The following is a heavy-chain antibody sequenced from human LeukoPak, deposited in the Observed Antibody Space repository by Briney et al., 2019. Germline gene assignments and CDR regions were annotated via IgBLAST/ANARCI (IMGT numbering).Heavy chain of an antibody. D-gene: IGHD6-6*01. Sequence: GGSLRLSCAASGFTFSSYAMHRVCQAPGKGLEWVAVISYDGSNKYYADSVKGRFTISRDNSKNTLYLQMNSLRAEDTAVYYCARERGAISSSSVFDYWGQGTLVTVSS. CDR2: ISYDGSNK. J-gene: IGHJ4*02. CDR3: ARERGAISSSSVFDY. CDR1: GFTFSSYA. V-gene: IGHV3-30-3*01.